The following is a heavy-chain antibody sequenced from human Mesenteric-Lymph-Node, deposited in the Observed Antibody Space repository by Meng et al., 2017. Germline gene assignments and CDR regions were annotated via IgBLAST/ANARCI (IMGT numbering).Heavy chain of an antibody. CDR1: GGPFSSYG. V-gene: IGHV1-69*01. Sequence: VLLMQSGAELKKPGSVVKVSCKASGGPFSSYGISWVRQAPGQGLEWMGGIIPIFGTANYAQKFQGRVTITADESTSTAYMELSSLRSEDTAVYYCARDRGIAARSFDYWGQGTLVTVSS. CDR3: ARDRGIAARSFDY. CDR2: IIPIFGTA. J-gene: IGHJ4*02. D-gene: IGHD6-6*01.